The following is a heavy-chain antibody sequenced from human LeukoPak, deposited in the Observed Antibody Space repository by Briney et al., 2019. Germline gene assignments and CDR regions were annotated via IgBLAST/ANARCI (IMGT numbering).Heavy chain of an antibody. CDR2: MKKDGSET. CDR1: GFTFSSYW. Sequence: PGGSLRLSCAASGFTFSSYWMIWVRQAPGKGLQWVANMKKDGSETNYVDSVKGRFTISRDNAKNSLYLQMNSLRAEDTAVYYCGRHRSGSGTYSIDYWGQGTLVSVSS. V-gene: IGHV3-7*01. D-gene: IGHD3-10*01. CDR3: GRHRSGSGTYSIDY. J-gene: IGHJ4*02.